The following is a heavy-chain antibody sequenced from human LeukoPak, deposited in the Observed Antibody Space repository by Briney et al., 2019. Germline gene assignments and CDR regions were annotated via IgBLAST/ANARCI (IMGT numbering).Heavy chain of an antibody. J-gene: IGHJ4*02. CDR1: GFTFSNYW. V-gene: IGHV3-7*01. Sequence: GGSLRLSCAASGFTFSNYWMSWVRQAPGKGLEWVANIKQDGSEKYYVDSVKGRFTISRDNAKNSLYLQMNSLRAEDTAVYYCAREARERGGFDYWGQGALVTVSS. D-gene: IGHD5-24*01. CDR2: IKQDGSEK. CDR3: AREARERGGFDY.